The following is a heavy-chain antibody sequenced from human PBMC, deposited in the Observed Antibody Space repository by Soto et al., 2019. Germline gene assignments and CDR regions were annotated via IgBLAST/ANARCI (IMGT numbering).Heavy chain of an antibody. V-gene: IGHV4-39*01. Sequence: SETLSLTCTVSGGSISSIIYYWGWIRQPPGKGLEWIGNIYFSGSTYYNPSLKSRVTISVDTSKNQFSLKLSSVTAADTAVYYCARRPKSGSYHYYGVDVWGPGPTVTVSS. J-gene: IGHJ6*02. CDR1: GGSISSIIYY. CDR2: IYFSGST. CDR3: ARRPKSGSYHYYGVDV. D-gene: IGHD1-26*01.